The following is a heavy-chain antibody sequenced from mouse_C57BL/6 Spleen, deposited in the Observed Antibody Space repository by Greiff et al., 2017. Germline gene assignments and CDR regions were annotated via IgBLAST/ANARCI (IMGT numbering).Heavy chain of an antibody. CDR1: GYAFSSSW. J-gene: IGHJ2*01. Sequence: VKLMESGPELVKPGASVKISCKASGYAFSSSWMNWVKQRPGKGLEWIGRIYPGDGDTNYNGKFKGKATLTADKSSSTAYMQLSSLTSEDSAVYFCARSPIYYGSSYYFDYWGQGTTLTVSS. V-gene: IGHV1-82*01. D-gene: IGHD1-1*01. CDR2: IYPGDGDT. CDR3: ARSPIYYGSSYYFDY.